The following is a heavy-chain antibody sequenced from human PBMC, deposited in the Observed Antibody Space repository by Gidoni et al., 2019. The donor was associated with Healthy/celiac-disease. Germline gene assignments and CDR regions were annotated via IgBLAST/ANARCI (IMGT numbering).Heavy chain of an antibody. Sequence: QVQLVESGGGVVQPGRSLRLSCAASGFTFSSYGMHWVRQAPGKGLEWVAVISYDGSNKYYADSVKGRFTISRDNSKNTLYLQMNSLRAEDTAVYYCAKDLGYSGYDWFDYWGQGTLVTVSS. CDR3: AKDLGYSGYDWFDY. V-gene: IGHV3-30*18. CDR1: GFTFSSYG. CDR2: ISYDGSNK. D-gene: IGHD5-12*01. J-gene: IGHJ4*02.